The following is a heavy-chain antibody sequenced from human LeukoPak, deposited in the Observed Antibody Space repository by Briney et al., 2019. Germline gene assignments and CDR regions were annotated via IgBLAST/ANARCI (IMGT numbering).Heavy chain of an antibody. CDR2: FCHSAST. D-gene: IGHD2-15*01. Sequence: PSETLSLTCTVSGGSVSSGDYYWSWIRQPPGKGLEWIGYFCHSASTYYNPSLTSRVSISVDTAKNQFSLKLTSVTAADTAVYYCASIVVAAAAIDYWGQGTLVTVSS. CDR1: GGSVSSGDYY. CDR3: ASIVVAAAAIDY. J-gene: IGHJ4*02. V-gene: IGHV4-30-4*01.